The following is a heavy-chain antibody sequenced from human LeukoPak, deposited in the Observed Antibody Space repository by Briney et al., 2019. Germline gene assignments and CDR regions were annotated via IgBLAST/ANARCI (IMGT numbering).Heavy chain of an antibody. CDR2: INHSGST. V-gene: IGHV4-34*01. CDR3: ARGQRRGYSYGYRISFDY. CDR1: GGSFSGYY. Sequence: PSETLSLTCAVYGGSFSGYYWSWIRQPPGKGLEWIGEINHSGSTNYNPSLKSRVTISVDTSKNQFSLKLSSVTAAGTAVYYCARGQRRGYSYGYRISFDYWGQGTLVTVSS. D-gene: IGHD5-18*01. J-gene: IGHJ4*02.